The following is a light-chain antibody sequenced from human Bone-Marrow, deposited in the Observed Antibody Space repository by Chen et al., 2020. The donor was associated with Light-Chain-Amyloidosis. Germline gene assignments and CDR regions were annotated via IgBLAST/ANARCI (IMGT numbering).Light chain of an antibody. J-gene: IGLJ3*02. Sequence: SALTQPASVAGSPGQSITISCTGSSSDVGAYYYVSWYQQQPGKAPKLMIYNVSSRASGVSKRFSGSKSGNTAALTISGLQAEDEDEYYCSSYTSRSTLVFGGGTKLTVL. CDR1: SSDVGAYYY. V-gene: IGLV2-14*01. CDR3: SSYTSRSTLV. CDR2: NVS.